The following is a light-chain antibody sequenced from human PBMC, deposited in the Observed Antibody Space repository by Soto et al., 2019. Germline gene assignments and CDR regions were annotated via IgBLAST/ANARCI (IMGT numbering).Light chain of an antibody. Sequence: QSALTQPASVSGSPGQSITISCTGTSSDVGSYNSVSWYQQHPGKAPKVMIYEGSKRPSGVSNRFSGSKSGNTASLTISGLQAEDEAEYYCCSYAGPSTWVFSGGTKLTVL. J-gene: IGLJ3*02. V-gene: IGLV2-23*01. CDR1: SSDVGSYNS. CDR2: EGS. CDR3: CSYAGPSTWV.